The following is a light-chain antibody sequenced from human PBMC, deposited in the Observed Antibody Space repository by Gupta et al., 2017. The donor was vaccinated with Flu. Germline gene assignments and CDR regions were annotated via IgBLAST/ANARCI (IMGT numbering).Light chain of an antibody. CDR3: SSYTSSSTLVL. V-gene: IGLV2-14*01. CDR2: EVS. Sequence: ITISCTGTSSDVGGYNYVSWYQQHPGKAPKLMIYEVSNRPSGVSDRFSGSKSGNTASLTISGLQAEDEADYYCSSYTSSSTLVLFGGGTKLTVL. CDR1: SSDVGGYNY. J-gene: IGLJ2*01.